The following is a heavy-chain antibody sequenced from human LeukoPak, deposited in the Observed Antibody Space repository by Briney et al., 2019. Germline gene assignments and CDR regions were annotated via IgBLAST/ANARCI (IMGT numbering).Heavy chain of an antibody. CDR2: IYSGGNT. CDR1: GFTVSSNY. J-gene: IGHJ4*02. D-gene: IGHD1-26*01. CDR3: ARRYSGSFHDY. V-gene: IGHV3-53*01. Sequence: AGRSLRLSSAASGFTVSSNYLSWVRQAPRRRLEWVSVIYSGGNTYYADSVKGRFTISRDNSKNTLYLQMNSLRAEDTAVYFCARRYSGSFHDYWGQGTLVTVSS.